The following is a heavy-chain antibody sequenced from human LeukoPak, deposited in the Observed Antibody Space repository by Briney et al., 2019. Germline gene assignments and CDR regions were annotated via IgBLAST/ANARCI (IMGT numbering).Heavy chain of an antibody. J-gene: IGHJ4*02. CDR2: INAGNGNT. CDR1: GYTFTSYA. CDR3: ARDGSGSYGYFDY. D-gene: IGHD3-10*01. V-gene: IGHV1-3*01. Sequence: ASVKVSCKASGYTFTSYAMHWVRQAPGQRLEWTGWINAGNGNTKYSQKFQGRVTITRDTSASTAYMELSSLRSEDTAVYYCARDGSGSYGYFDYWGQGTLVTVSS.